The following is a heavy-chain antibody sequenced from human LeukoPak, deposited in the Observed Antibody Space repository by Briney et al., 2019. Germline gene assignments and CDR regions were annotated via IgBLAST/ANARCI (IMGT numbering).Heavy chain of an antibody. CDR1: GFTVSSHY. V-gene: IGHV3-53*01. Sequence: AGGSLRLSYAASGFTVSSHYMSWVRQAPGKGLEWVSVIYSGGSTYYADSVKGRFTISRDNSKNTLYLQMNSLRAEDTAVYYCARAYGDYVSHYYYYMDVWGKGTTVTVSS. CDR2: IYSGGST. CDR3: ARAYGDYVSHYYYYMDV. J-gene: IGHJ6*03. D-gene: IGHD4-17*01.